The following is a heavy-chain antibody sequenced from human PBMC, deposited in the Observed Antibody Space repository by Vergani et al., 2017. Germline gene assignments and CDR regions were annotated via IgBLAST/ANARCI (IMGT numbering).Heavy chain of an antibody. CDR2: ISASGNA. CDR1: GGSISAGYYF. CDR3: ARGSRAAGYSGPDS. Sequence: QVQLQASGPGRVKPSQTLSLTCTMSGGSISAGYYFWSWIRQPAGKGLEWLGHISASGNASHSPSLKTRVSMSVDTSKNQFSLTVTSVTAADTAVYYCARGSRAAGYSGPDSWGQGTRVTVSS. D-gene: IGHD6-13*01. V-gene: IGHV4-61*02. J-gene: IGHJ4*02.